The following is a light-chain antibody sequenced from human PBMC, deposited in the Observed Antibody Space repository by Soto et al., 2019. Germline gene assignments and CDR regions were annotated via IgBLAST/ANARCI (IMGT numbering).Light chain of an antibody. V-gene: IGLV2-8*01. CDR1: SSDIGGYNY. J-gene: IGLJ2*01. CDR3: SSYAGSNNLV. CDR2: EVS. Sequence: QSVLTQPPSASGSPGQSVAISCTGTSSDIGGYNYVSWYQQHPGKAPKLMIFEVSHRPSGVPDRFSGSKSGNTASLTVSGLQAEDEADYYCSSYAGSNNLVFGGGTKVTVL.